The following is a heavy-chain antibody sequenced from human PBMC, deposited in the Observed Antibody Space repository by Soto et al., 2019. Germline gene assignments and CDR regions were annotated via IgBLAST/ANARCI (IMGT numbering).Heavy chain of an antibody. CDR1: GGIFSSYS. J-gene: IGHJ3*01. Sequence: QVQLVQSGAEVKMPGSSVKVSCKASGGIFSSYSISWVRQAPAQGLEWMGRIIQMGGITNYAQRFQGRVTIIADTPTSTAYMELTSLTSDDTGIYYCARGDCGYPYAFDVWGQGTTVTVSS. CDR3: ARGDCGYPYAFDV. CDR2: IIQMGGIT. D-gene: IGHD5-12*01. V-gene: IGHV1-69*02.